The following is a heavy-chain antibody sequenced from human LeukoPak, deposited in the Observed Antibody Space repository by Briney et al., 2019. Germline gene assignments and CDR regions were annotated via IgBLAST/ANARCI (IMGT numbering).Heavy chain of an antibody. CDR2: ISSSSSYI. J-gene: IGHJ4*02. CDR1: GFTFSSYS. CDR3: ARDKADYDSSGFDY. V-gene: IGHV3-21*01. Sequence: KSGGSLRLSCAASGFTFSSYSMNRVRQAPGKGLEWVSSISSSSSYIYYADSVKGRFTISRDNAKKSLYLQMNSLRAEDTAVYYCARDKADYDSSGFDYWGQGTLVTVSS. D-gene: IGHD3-22*01.